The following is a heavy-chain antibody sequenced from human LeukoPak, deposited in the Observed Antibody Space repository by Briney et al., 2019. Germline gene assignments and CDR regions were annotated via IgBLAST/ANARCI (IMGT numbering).Heavy chain of an antibody. D-gene: IGHD3-3*01. V-gene: IGHV4-59*08. CDR3: ARHLNCDFWSGYYDY. CDR1: GGSISSYY. CDR2: IYYSGST. Sequence: SETLSLTCTVSGGSISSYYWSWIRQPPGKGLEWIGYIYYSGSTNYNPSLKSRVTISVDTSKNQFSLKLSSVTAADTAVYYCARHLNCDFWSGYYDYWGQGTLVTVSS. J-gene: IGHJ4*02.